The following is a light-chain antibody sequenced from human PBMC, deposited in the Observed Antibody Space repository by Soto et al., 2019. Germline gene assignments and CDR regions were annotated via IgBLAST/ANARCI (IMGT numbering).Light chain of an antibody. CDR2: GVN. Sequence: SAPTPPAPVTVGPGSSNPVSRPGSRGYFGDDKYVSWYQQRPGKGPNLLIYGVNSRPSGIYNRFSGSKSGNTASRTISGLQTEDEADYYCSSYTGSSTYVFGAGTKVTV. CDR3: SSYTGSSTYV. V-gene: IGLV2-14*01. J-gene: IGLJ1*01. CDR1: RGYFGDDKY.